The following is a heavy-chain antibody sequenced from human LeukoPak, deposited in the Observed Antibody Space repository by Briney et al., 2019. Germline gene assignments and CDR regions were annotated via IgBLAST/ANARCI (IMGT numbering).Heavy chain of an antibody. CDR1: GGTFSSYA. Sequence: SVKVSCKASGGTFSSYAISWVRQAPGQGLEWMGGIIPIFGTANYAQKFQGRVTITADESTSTAYMELSSLRSEDTAVYYCARGKNGVVPAAIRVDAFDIWGQGTMVTVSS. V-gene: IGHV1-69*01. D-gene: IGHD2-2*02. CDR3: ARGKNGVVPAAIRVDAFDI. CDR2: IIPIFGTA. J-gene: IGHJ3*02.